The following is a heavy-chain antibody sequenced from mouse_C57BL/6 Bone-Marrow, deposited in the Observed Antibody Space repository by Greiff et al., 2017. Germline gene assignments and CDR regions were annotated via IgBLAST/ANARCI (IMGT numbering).Heavy chain of an antibody. V-gene: IGHV14-1*01. Sequence: EVQLQQSGAELVRPGASVQLSCTASGFNIKDYYMHWVKQRPEQGLEWIGRIDPEDGDTEYAPKIQGKATMTANPSSNTAYLQLSSLTSEDTAVYYCTSGLRGYWGQGTTLTVSS. CDR3: TSGLRGY. CDR1: GFNIKDYY. CDR2: IDPEDGDT. D-gene: IGHD1-1*01. J-gene: IGHJ2*01.